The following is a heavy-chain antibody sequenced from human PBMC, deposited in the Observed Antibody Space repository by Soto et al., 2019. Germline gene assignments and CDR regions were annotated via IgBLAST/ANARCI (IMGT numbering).Heavy chain of an antibody. V-gene: IGHV1-18*01. CDR3: ARHGPPLDY. Sequence: ASVKVSCKASGYTFTSYAMHWVRQAPGQRLEWMGWISAYNGNRNYAQKFQGRVTMTTDTSTSTAYMELRSLRSDDTAVYNCARHGPPLDYWGQGTPVTVSS. J-gene: IGHJ4*02. CDR2: ISAYNGNR. CDR1: GYTFTSYA.